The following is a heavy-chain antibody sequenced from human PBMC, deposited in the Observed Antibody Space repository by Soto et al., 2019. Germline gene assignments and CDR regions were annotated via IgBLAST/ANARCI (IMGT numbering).Heavy chain of an antibody. CDR3: ARDHVVVVAATFHGPDYYYYGMDV. CDR2: ISYDGSNK. J-gene: IGHJ6*02. Sequence: LRLSSAHPGFTFRSDALHSVLQAPSKGLGWVGVISYDGSNKYYADSVKGRFTISRDNSKNTLYLQMNSLRAEDTAVYYCARDHVVVVAATFHGPDYYYYGMDVWGQGTTVTVSS. CDR1: GFTFRSDA. D-gene: IGHD2-15*01. V-gene: IGHV3-30-3*01.